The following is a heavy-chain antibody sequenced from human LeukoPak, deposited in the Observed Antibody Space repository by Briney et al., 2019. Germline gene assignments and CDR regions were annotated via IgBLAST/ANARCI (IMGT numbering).Heavy chain of an antibody. Sequence: ASVKVSCKASGYTFTSYAMNWVRQAPGQGLEWMGWINTNTGNPTYAQGFTGRFVFSLDTSVSTAYLQISSLKAEDTAVYYCARDLTHDPPPYYYYGMDVWGQGTTVTVSS. CDR2: INTNTGNP. D-gene: IGHD3-3*01. J-gene: IGHJ6*02. CDR1: GYTFTSYA. V-gene: IGHV7-4-1*02. CDR3: ARDLTHDPPPYYYYGMDV.